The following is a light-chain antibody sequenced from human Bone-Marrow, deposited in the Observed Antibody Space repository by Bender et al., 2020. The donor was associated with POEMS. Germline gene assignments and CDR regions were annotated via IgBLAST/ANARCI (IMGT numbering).Light chain of an antibody. V-gene: IGLV1-51*01. CDR2: DDN. CDR1: NSNIGRNY. J-gene: IGLJ3*02. CDR3: GTRDSSLNAVV. Sequence: QSLVTQPPSVSAAPGQKVTISCSGSNSNIGRNYVSWYQQLPGTAPKLLIYDDNKRPSEIPDRFSGSRSGTSATLGITGLQTGDEADYYCGTRDSSLNAVVFGGGTKLTVL.